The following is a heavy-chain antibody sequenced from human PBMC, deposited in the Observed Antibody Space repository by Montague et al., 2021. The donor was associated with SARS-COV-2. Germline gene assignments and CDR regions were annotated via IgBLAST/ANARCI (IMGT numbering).Heavy chain of an antibody. V-gene: IGHV4-39*01. CDR3: ARQVGTMIVVVIIKLRYYFDY. CDR2: IYYSGST. Sequence: SETLSLTCTVSGDSISSSSYYWGWIRQPPGKGLEWIGSIYYSGSTYYNPSLKSRVTISVDTSKNQFSLKLSSVTAADTAVYYCARQVGTMIVVVIIKLRYYFDYWGQGTLVTVSS. CDR1: GDSISSSSYY. J-gene: IGHJ4*02. D-gene: IGHD3-22*01.